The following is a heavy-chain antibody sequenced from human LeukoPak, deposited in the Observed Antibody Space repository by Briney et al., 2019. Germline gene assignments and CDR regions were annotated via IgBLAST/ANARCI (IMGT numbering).Heavy chain of an antibody. CDR2: ISSSSSTI. CDR3: ARAADSGYDFKLYY. J-gene: IGHJ4*02. Sequence: EGSLRLSCAASGFSFSSYSMNWVRQAPGKGLEWVSYISSSSSTIYYADSVKGRFTISRDNAKNSLYLQMNSLRDEDTAVYYCARAADSGYDFKLYYWGQGTLVTVSS. V-gene: IGHV3-48*02. CDR1: GFSFSSYS. D-gene: IGHD5-12*01.